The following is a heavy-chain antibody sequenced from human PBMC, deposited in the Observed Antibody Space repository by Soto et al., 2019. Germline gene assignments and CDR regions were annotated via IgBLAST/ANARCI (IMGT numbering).Heavy chain of an antibody. CDR2: IYYSGST. J-gene: IGHJ5*02. V-gene: IGHV4-30-4*01. Sequence: QVQLQESGPGLVKPSQTLSLTCTVSGGSISSGDYYWSWIRQPPGKGLEWIGYIYYSGSTYYNPSLTSRVTISLDSSNTQPSLKLSSVAAADTAMYYCARVRELVNYNRFDPCGQGPQVTVSS. D-gene: IGHD3-10*01. CDR3: ARVRELVNYNRFDP. CDR1: GGSISSGDYY.